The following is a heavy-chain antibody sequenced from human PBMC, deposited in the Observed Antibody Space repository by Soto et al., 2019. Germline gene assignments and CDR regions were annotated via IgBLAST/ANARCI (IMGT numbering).Heavy chain of an antibody. CDR3: ARDETPSGAGTTGNWFDP. D-gene: IGHD6-13*01. Sequence: GGALRPSCAASGFTFSSYAMHWVRPAPGKGLGWGGVISYGGSNKYYADYVKGRFTITRDNSKNTLYLQMNSLRAEDTAVYYCARDETPSGAGTTGNWFDPWGQGTLVTVSS. J-gene: IGHJ5*02. V-gene: IGHV3-30*04. CDR1: GFTFSSYA. CDR2: ISYGGSNK.